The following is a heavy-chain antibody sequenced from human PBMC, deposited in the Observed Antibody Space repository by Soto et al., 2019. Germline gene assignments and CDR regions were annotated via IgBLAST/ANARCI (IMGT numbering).Heavy chain of an antibody. CDR2: ISYDGSNK. V-gene: IGHV3-30*18. CDR3: AKDRIRRDGYNYPFDY. CDR1: GFTFSSYG. Sequence: GGSLRLSCAASGFTFSSYGMHWVRQAPGKGLEWVAVISYDGSNKYYADSVKGRFTISRDNSKNTLYLQMNSLGAEDTAVYYCAKDRIRRDGYNYPFDYWGQGTLVTVSS. D-gene: IGHD5-12*01. J-gene: IGHJ4*02.